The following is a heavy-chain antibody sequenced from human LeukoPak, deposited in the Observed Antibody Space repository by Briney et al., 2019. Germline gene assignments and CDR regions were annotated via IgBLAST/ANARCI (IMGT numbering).Heavy chain of an antibody. V-gene: IGHV4-59*01. CDR3: ARANAATHDP. CDR2: IYYSGTT. J-gene: IGHJ5*02. D-gene: IGHD2-15*01. CDR1: GGSMSSYY. Sequence: SETLSLTCTVSGGSMSSYYWSWIRQPPGKGLEWIGDIYYSGTTNYNPSLKSRVTISVDTSKNQFSLKLSSVTAADTALYYCARANAATHDPWGQGTLVIVSS.